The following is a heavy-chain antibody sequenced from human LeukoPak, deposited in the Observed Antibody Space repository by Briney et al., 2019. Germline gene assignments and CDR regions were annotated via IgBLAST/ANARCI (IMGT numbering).Heavy chain of an antibody. J-gene: IGHJ4*02. D-gene: IGHD5-12*01. V-gene: IGHV3-30*03. Sequence: GGSLRLSCAASGFTFSSYGMHWVRQAPGKGLEWVAVISYDGSNEYYADSVKGRFTISRDNSKNTLYLQMNSLRAEDTAVYYCAHIVATLEGVDYRGQGTLVTVSS. CDR3: AHIVATLEGVDY. CDR2: ISYDGSNE. CDR1: GFTFSSYG.